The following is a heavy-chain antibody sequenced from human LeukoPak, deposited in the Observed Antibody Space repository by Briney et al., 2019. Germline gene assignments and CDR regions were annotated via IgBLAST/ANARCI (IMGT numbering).Heavy chain of an antibody. D-gene: IGHD3-16*02. CDR3: AKDGLRVGELSY. CDR2: ISYDGSNK. V-gene: IGHV3-30*18. CDR1: GFTFSSYG. Sequence: PGGSLRLSCAASGFTFSSYGMHWVRQAPGKGLEWVAVISYDGSNKYYADSVKGRFTISRDNSKNTLYLQMNSLRAEDTAVYYCAKDGLRVGELSYWGQGTLVTVSS. J-gene: IGHJ4*02.